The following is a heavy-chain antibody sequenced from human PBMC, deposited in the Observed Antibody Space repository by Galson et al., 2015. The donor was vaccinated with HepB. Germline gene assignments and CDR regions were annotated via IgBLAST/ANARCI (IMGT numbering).Heavy chain of an antibody. Sequence: SLRLSCAASGFTFSSYGMHWVRQAPGKGLEWVAVIWYDGSNKYYADSVKGRFTTSRDNSKNTLYLQMNSLRAEDTAVYYCARDYSRNSYSSSWYGAFDIWGQGTMVTVSS. D-gene: IGHD6-13*01. CDR1: GFTFSSYG. J-gene: IGHJ3*02. CDR2: IWYDGSNK. V-gene: IGHV3-33*08. CDR3: ARDYSRNSYSSSWYGAFDI.